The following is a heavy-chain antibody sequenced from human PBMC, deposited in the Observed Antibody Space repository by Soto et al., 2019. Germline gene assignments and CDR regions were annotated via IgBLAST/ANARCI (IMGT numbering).Heavy chain of an antibody. J-gene: IGHJ5*02. CDR2: IVPIFGTP. D-gene: IGHD4-17*01. Sequence: QVQLVQSGAEVKKPGSSVKVSCKASGGTFNNYAISWVRQAPGQGLEWMGGIVPIFGTPKNAQKFQGRVTITADESTSTAYMELSSLRSEDTAVYYCARGRRLRNWYNWFDPWGQGTLVTVSS. CDR3: ARGRRLRNWYNWFDP. V-gene: IGHV1-69*01. CDR1: GGTFNNYA.